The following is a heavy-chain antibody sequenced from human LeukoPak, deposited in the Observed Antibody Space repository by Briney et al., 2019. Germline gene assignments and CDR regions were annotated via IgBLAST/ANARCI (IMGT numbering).Heavy chain of an antibody. J-gene: IGHJ4*02. D-gene: IGHD6-13*01. V-gene: IGHV1-2*02. CDR1: GHTFTCYY. CDR3: ARGQGYSSSEADY. Sequence: GASVTVSCTASGHTFTCYYMHWVRQAPGQGLEWMGWINPNSGGTNYAQKFQGRVTMTRDTSISTAYMELSRLRSDDTAVYYCARGQGYSSSEADYWGQGTLVTVSS. CDR2: INPNSGGT.